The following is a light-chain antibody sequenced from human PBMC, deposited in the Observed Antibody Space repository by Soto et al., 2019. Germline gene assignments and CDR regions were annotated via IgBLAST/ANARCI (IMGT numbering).Light chain of an antibody. J-gene: IGKJ1*01. CDR1: QSVSSSY. CDR2: GAS. Sequence: IVFTQSPATVSLSPGERATLSCRASQSVSSSYLAWYQQKPGQAPRLLIYGASSRATGIPDRFSGSGSGTDFTLTISRLEPEDFAVYYCQQYGSSPRAFGQGTKVHIK. CDR3: QQYGSSPRA. V-gene: IGKV3-20*01.